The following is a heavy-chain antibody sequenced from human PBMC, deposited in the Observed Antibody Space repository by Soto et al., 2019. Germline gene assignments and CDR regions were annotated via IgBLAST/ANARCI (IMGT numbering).Heavy chain of an antibody. CDR2: INHSENT. CDR1: GGSFSGYY. Sequence: PSETLSLTCAVYGGSFSGYYWSWIRQPPGKGLEWIGEINHSENTNYNPSLKSRVTISVDTSKNQFSLKLNSVTAADTAVYYCAGAAPEADYYYGMDVWGQGTTVT. CDR3: AGAAPEADYYYGMDV. D-gene: IGHD6-19*01. J-gene: IGHJ6*02. V-gene: IGHV4-34*01.